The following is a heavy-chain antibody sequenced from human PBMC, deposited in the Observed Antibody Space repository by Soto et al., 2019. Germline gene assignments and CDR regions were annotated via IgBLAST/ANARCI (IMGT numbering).Heavy chain of an antibody. CDR1: GGSISSSSYY. D-gene: IGHD2-2*01. CDR3: ARRTPAAALDY. J-gene: IGHJ4*02. Sequence: SETLSLTCTVSGGSISSSSYYWGWIRQPPGKGLEWIGSIYYSGSTYYNPSLKSRVTISVDTSKNQFSLKLSSVTAADTAVYYCARRTPAAALDYWGQGTLVTVSS. V-gene: IGHV4-39*01. CDR2: IYYSGST.